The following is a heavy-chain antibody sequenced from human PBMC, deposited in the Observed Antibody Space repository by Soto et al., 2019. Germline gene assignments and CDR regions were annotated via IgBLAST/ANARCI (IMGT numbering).Heavy chain of an antibody. J-gene: IGHJ6*03. CDR2: ISSNGVGT. Sequence: EVQLAESGGGLAQPGGSLRLSCAASGFTLSGYAMDWVRQAPGKGLEYVSGISSNGVGTYYANSVQGRFTISRDNSKNTVYLQLGSLTPEDMAVYYCARRARPDFYYIHVWGNGTTVTVSS. CDR3: ARRARPDFYYIHV. CDR1: GFTLSGYA. D-gene: IGHD6-6*01. V-gene: IGHV3-64*01.